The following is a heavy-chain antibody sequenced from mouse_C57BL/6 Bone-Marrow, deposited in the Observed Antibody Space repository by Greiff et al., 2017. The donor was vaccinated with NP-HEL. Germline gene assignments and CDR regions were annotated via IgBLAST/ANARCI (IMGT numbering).Heavy chain of an antibody. V-gene: IGHV5-12*01. J-gene: IGHJ3*01. CDR3: ARGYDYDEGAWFAY. CDR1: GFTFSDYY. CDR2: ISNGGGST. D-gene: IGHD2-4*01. Sequence: DVMLVESGGGLVQPGGSLKLSCAASGFTFSDYYMYWVRQTPEKRLEWVAYISNGGGSTYYPDTVKGRFTISRDNAKNTLYLQMSRLKSVDTAMYYCARGYDYDEGAWFAYWGQGTLVTVSA.